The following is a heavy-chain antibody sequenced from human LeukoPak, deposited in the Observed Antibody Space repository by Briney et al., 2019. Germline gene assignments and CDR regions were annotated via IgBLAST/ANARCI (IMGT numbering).Heavy chain of an antibody. Sequence: ASVKVSCKASGYTFTGYYMHWVRQAPGQGLGWMGWINPNSGGTNYAQKFQGRVTMTRDTSFSTAYMELSRLRSDDTAVYYCAREHYYSGYDYWGQGTLVTVSS. J-gene: IGHJ4*02. CDR3: AREHYYSGYDY. CDR2: INPNSGGT. CDR1: GYTFTGYY. D-gene: IGHD5-12*01. V-gene: IGHV1-2*02.